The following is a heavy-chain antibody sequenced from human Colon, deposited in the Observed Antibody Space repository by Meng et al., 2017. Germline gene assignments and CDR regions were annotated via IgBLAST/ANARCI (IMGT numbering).Heavy chain of an antibody. CDR2: ISYNGSNK. CDR1: GFTFCNYA. V-gene: IGHV3-30*04. CDR3: AKKYSSGWQVHDY. D-gene: IGHD6-19*01. Sequence: GGSLRLSCAASGFTFCNYAMHWVRQAPGKGLEWVAVISYNGSNKYYADSVKGRFSISRDNSKNTLYLQMNSLRAEDTAVYYCAKKYSSGWQVHDYWGQGTLVTVSS. J-gene: IGHJ4*02.